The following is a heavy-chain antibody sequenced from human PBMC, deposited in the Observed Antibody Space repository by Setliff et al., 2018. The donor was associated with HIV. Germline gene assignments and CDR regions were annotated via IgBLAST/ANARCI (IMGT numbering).Heavy chain of an antibody. V-gene: IGHV3-15*01. CDR1: GFTFSNAW. CDR3: AKFFGGYGDYMGFDY. CDR2: IKSKTDGGTT. J-gene: IGHJ4*02. Sequence: GGSLRLSCAASGFTFSNAWMSWVRQAPGKGLEWVGRIKSKTDGGTTDYAAPVKGRFTISRDDSKNTLYLQMNSLKTEDTAVYYCAKFFGGYGDYMGFDYWGQGTLVTVSS. D-gene: IGHD4-17*01.